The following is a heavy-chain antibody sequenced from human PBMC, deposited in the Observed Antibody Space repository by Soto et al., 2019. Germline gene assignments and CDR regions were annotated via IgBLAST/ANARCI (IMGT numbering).Heavy chain of an antibody. D-gene: IGHD3-10*01. CDR3: ARLDEGSGSYYGKWFDP. Sequence: SETLSLTCTVSGGSISSSSYYWGWIRQPPGKGLEWIGSSGSTYYNPSLKSRVTISVDTSKNQFSLKLTSVTAADTAVYYCARLDEGSGSYYGKWFDPWGQGTLVTVSS. V-gene: IGHV4-39*01. J-gene: IGHJ5*02. CDR1: GGSISSSSYY. CDR2: SGST.